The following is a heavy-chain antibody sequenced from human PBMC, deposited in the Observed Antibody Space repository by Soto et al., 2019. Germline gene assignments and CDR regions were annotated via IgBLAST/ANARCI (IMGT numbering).Heavy chain of an antibody. CDR1: GFTFSSYG. CDR2: IWYDGSNK. CDR3: ARAGRAAGRVSYYYYYGMDV. D-gene: IGHD3-16*01. V-gene: IGHV3-33*01. J-gene: IGHJ6*02. Sequence: QVQLVESGGGVVQPGRSLRLSCAASGFTFSSYGMHWVRQAPGKGLEWVAVIWYDGSNKYYADSVKGRFTISRDNSKNTLDLQMNSLRAEDTAVYYCARAGRAAGRVSYYYYYGMDVWGQGTTVTVSS.